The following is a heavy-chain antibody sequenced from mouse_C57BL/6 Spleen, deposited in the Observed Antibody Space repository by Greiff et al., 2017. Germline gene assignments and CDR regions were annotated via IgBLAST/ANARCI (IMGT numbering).Heavy chain of an antibody. D-gene: IGHD2-4*01. CDR2: MSDGGSYT. V-gene: IGHV5-4*01. Sequence: EVQLVESGGGLVKPGGSLKLSCAASGFTFSSYAVSWVRQTPEKRLEWVATMSDGGSYTYYPDNVKGRITISRDNAKNNLYLQISHLKYEDTAMYYCARVDYLYYFDYWGQGTTLTVSS. CDR1: GFTFSSYA. CDR3: ARVDYLYYFDY. J-gene: IGHJ2*01.